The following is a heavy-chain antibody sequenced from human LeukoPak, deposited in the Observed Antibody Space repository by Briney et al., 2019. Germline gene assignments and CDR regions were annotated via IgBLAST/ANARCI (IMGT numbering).Heavy chain of an antibody. CDR3: AKGYLYDSSAYYFDY. D-gene: IGHD3-22*01. V-gene: IGHV3-23*01. Sequence: GGSLRLSCAASGFTFSGYAMSWGRQAPGKGLEWVSGISGSGLTTYYADSVKGRFTISRDNSKNTLCLQMNSLRAEDTAVYYCAKGYLYDSSAYYFDYWGQGTLVTVSS. CDR2: ISGSGLTT. J-gene: IGHJ4*02. CDR1: GFTFSGYA.